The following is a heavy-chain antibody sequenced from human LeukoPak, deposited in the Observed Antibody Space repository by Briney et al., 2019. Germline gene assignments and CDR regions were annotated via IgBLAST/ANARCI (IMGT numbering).Heavy chain of an antibody. V-gene: IGHV3-66*01. CDR1: GFTVSNNH. CDR2: IYNDGTT. J-gene: IGHJ4*02. D-gene: IGHD2/OR15-2a*01. Sequence: QTGGSLRLSCAASGFTVSNNHMSWVRQAPGEGLEWVSVIYNDGTTYYADSVKGRFTSSRDTSKNTLYLQMDSLRAEDTAVYYCAREKSQYEYWGQGTLVIVSS. CDR3: AREKSQYEY.